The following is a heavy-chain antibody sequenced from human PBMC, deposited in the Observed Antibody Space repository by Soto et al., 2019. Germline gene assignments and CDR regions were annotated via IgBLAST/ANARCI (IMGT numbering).Heavy chain of an antibody. CDR1: HGSVSSGTYS. V-gene: IGHV4-30-2*01. CDR2: IYYSGTT. J-gene: IGHJ6*02. CDR3: ARGHYYYGMDV. Sequence: SETLSLTCTVSHGSVSSGTYSWSWVRQPPGKGLERIGYIYYSGTTYYTPSLKSRLTMSMDRANDHFSLNLTSVTAADTAVYFCARGHYYYGMDVWGQGIMVAVSS.